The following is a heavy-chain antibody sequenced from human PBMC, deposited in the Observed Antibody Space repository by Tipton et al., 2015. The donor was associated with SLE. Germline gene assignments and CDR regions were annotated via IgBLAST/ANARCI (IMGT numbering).Heavy chain of an antibody. CDR2: INPSGGRT. Sequence: QGQLVQSGPEVKKPGASVKVSCKASGYTFTSYYIHWVRRAPGQGLEWMGIINPSGGRTSYAQKFQGRVTMTRDTSTSTVYMDLSRLRSEDTAVYYCAAVVESNHYYGMDVWGQGTTVTVSS. J-gene: IGHJ6*02. CDR3: AAVVESNHYYGMDV. V-gene: IGHV1-46*01. CDR1: GYTFTSYY. D-gene: IGHD2-21*01.